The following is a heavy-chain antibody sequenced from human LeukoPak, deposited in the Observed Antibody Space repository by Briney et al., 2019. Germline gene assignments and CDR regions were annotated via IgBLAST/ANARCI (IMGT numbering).Heavy chain of an antibody. V-gene: IGHV3-23*01. J-gene: IGHJ4*02. CDR3: AKDSPRAVAPHSY. D-gene: IGHD6-19*01. CDR2: ISGSGGST. CDR1: GFIFSNYG. Sequence: GGSLRLSCAASGFIFSNYGMNWVRQAPGKGLEWVSAISGSGGSTYYADSVKGRFTISRDNSKNTLYLQMNSLRAEDTAVYYCAKDSPRAVAPHSYWGQGTLVTVSS.